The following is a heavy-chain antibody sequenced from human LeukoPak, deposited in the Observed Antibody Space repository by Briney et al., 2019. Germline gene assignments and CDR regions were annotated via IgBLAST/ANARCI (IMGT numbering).Heavy chain of an antibody. V-gene: IGHV3-7*01. CDR2: IKQDGSEK. D-gene: IGHD1-1*01. J-gene: IGHJ4*02. CDR1: GFTFSNYW. CDR3: ARVGRGQLGFDY. Sequence: GGSLGLSCAASGFTFSNYWMSWVRQVPGKGLEWVANIKQDGSEKYYVDSVKGRFTISRDNAKNSLYLQMNSLRAEDTAVYYCARVGRGQLGFDYWGQGTLVTVSS.